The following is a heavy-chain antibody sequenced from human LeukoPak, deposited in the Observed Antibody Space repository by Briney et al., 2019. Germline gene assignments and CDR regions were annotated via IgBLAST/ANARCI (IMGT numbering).Heavy chain of an antibody. V-gene: IGHV1-69*05. Sequence: SVKISCKVSGYTFTDYYIHWVRQAPGQGLEWMGRIIPIFGTANYAQKFQGRVTITTDESTSTAYMELSSLRSEDTAVYYCARGVGVHYYDSSGYSMGYWGQGTLVTVSS. J-gene: IGHJ4*02. CDR2: IIPIFGTA. CDR3: ARGVGVHYYDSSGYSMGY. CDR1: GYTFTDYY. D-gene: IGHD3-22*01.